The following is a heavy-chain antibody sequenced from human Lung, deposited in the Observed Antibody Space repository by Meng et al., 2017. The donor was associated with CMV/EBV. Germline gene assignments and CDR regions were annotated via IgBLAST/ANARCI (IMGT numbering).Heavy chain of an antibody. J-gene: IGHJ4*02. D-gene: IGHD3-10*01. CDR1: GFSFNSYA. CDR3: AKVYGSGSYRNDY. V-gene: IGHV3-23*01. Sequence: AASGFSFNSYAMIWGRQAPGKGLEWVSAITGTGGNTYYADSVTGRFTISRDNSKNTLYLQMNSLRAEDTAVYYCAKVYGSGSYRNDYWGQGTLVTVSS. CDR2: ITGTGGNT.